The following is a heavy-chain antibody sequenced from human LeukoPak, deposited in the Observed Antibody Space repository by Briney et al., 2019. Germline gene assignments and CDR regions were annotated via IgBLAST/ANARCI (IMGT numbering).Heavy chain of an antibody. CDR2: TNPNSGGT. CDR3: ARVGGALGAKDY. V-gene: IGHV1-2*02. CDR1: GYTFTGYY. Sequence: ASVKVSCKASGYTFTGYYMHWVRQAPGQGLEWMGWTNPNSGGTNYAQKFQGRVTMTRDTSITTAYMELSSLRSDDTAVYYCARVGGALGAKDYWGKGTLVTVSS. D-gene: IGHD1-26*01. J-gene: IGHJ4*02.